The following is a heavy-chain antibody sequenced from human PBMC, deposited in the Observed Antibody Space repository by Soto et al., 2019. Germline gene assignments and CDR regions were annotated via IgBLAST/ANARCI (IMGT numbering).Heavy chain of an antibody. D-gene: IGHD3-9*01. CDR2: ISGSGGST. V-gene: IGHV3-23*01. CDR1: GFTFSSYA. J-gene: IGHJ4*02. Sequence: EVQLLESGGGLVQPGGSLRLSCAASGFTFSSYAMSWVRQAPGKGLEWVSAISGSGGSTYYADSVKGRFTISRDNSKNTLYRQMNSLRADDTAVYYCAKDRNPYYDILTGYYTGEYYFDYWGQGTLVTVSS. CDR3: AKDRNPYYDILTGYYTGEYYFDY.